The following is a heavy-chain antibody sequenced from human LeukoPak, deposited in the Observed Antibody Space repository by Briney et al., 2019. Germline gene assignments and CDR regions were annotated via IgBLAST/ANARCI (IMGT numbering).Heavy chain of an antibody. D-gene: IGHD2-8*02. CDR3: ARGGTGALYADDAFDI. Sequence: TGGPLRLSCAASVFTFSSYSMNWLRQAPGKGLEWVSSISSSSSYIYYADSVKGRFTISRDNAKNSMYLQMNSLRAEDTAVYYCARGGTGALYADDAFDIWGQGTMVTVSS. CDR2: ISSSSSYI. V-gene: IGHV3-21*01. J-gene: IGHJ3*02. CDR1: VFTFSSYS.